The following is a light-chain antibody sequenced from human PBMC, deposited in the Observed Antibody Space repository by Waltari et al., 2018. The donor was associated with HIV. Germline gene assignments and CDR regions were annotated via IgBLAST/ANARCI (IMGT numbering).Light chain of an antibody. CDR1: SSDVGGYNH. J-gene: IGLJ1*01. V-gene: IGLV2-23*02. CDR2: DVI. CDR3: CSYAGSSTYV. Sequence: QSALTQPASVSGSPGQSLTFSCTGPSSDVGGYNHVSWYQQHPGKAPKLMIHDVIKRPSGVSNRFSGSKSGNTASLTISGLQAEDEADYYCCSYAGSSTYVFGTGTKVTVL.